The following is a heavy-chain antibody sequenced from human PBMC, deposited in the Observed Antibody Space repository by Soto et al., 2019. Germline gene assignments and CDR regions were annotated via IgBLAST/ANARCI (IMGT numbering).Heavy chain of an antibody. CDR1: GFTFSDYY. CDR3: ARDVTYYCSSTSCYVFDY. J-gene: IGHJ4*02. Sequence: QVQLVETGGGLVKPGGSLRLSCAASGFTFSDYYMSWIRQAPGKGLEWVSYISSSGSTIYYADSVKGRFTISRDNAKNSLYLQMNSLRAEDTAVYYCARDVTYYCSSTSCYVFDYWGQGTLVTVSS. D-gene: IGHD2-2*01. CDR2: ISSSGSTI. V-gene: IGHV3-11*01.